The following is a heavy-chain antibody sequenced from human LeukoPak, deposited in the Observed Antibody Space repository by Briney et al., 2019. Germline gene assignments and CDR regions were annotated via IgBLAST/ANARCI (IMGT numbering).Heavy chain of an antibody. CDR3: AIVHQGSGSYCFDY. V-gene: IGHV1-24*01. Sequence: ASVKVSCKVSGYTLTELSMHWVRQAPGKGLEWMGGFDPEDGETIYAQKFQGRVTMTEDTSTDTAYMELSSLRSEDTAVYYCAIVHQGSGSYCFDYWGQGTLVAVSS. CDR1: GYTLTELS. D-gene: IGHD3-10*01. J-gene: IGHJ4*02. CDR2: FDPEDGET.